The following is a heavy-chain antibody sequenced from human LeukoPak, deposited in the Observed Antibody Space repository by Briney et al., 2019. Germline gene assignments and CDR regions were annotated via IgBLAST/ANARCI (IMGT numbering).Heavy chain of an antibody. J-gene: IGHJ3*02. D-gene: IGHD2-21*02. CDR3: AKLVVTAIQMRAFDI. CDR1: GFTFSSYA. Sequence: GSLRLSCAASGFTFSSYAMHWVRQAPGKGLEWVAVISYDGSNKYYADSVKGRFTISRDNSKNTLYLLMNSLRAEDTAVYYCAKLVVTAIQMRAFDIWGQGTMVTVSS. CDR2: ISYDGSNK. V-gene: IGHV3-30-3*02.